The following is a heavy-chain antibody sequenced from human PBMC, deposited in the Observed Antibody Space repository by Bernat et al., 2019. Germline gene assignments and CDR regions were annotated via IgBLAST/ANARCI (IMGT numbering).Heavy chain of an antibody. V-gene: IGHV3-30*18. Sequence: QVQLVESGGGVVQPGRSLRLSCAASGFTFSSYGMHWVRQAPGKGLEWVAVISYDGSNKYYADSVKGRFTISRDNSKNTLYLQMNSLRAEDTVVYYCAKVEGYQLLAYYYYGMDVWGQGTTVTVSS. J-gene: IGHJ6*02. CDR1: GFTFSSYG. CDR2: ISYDGSNK. D-gene: IGHD2-2*01. CDR3: AKVEGYQLLAYYYYGMDV.